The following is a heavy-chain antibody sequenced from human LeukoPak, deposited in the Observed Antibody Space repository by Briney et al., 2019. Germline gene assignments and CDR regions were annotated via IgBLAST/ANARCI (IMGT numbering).Heavy chain of an antibody. CDR1: GFIFSRYS. V-gene: IGHV3-48*02. CDR3: ARDRGSHYDQFDY. CDR2: ISTSGSTL. J-gene: IGHJ4*02. Sequence: PGGSLRLSCAASGFIFSRYSMNWVRQAPGKGLEWVSYISTSGSTLYYVDSVKGRFTISRDNDKNSLYLQMNSLRDEDTAVYYCARDRGSHYDQFDYWGQGTLVTVSS. D-gene: IGHD3-22*01.